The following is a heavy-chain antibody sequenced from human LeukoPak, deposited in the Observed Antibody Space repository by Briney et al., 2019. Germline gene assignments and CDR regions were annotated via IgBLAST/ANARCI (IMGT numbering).Heavy chain of an antibody. D-gene: IGHD6-13*01. J-gene: IGHJ4*02. V-gene: IGHV3-7*01. CDR1: GFTFSNYW. Sequence: GGSLRLSCAASGFTFSNYWMSWVRQAPGKGLEWVANIKQDGSEKYYVDSVKGRFTISRDNAKNSLYLQMNSLRAEDTAVYYCARKGYSTTYDDYWGQGTLVTVSS. CDR2: IKQDGSEK. CDR3: ARKGYSTTYDDY.